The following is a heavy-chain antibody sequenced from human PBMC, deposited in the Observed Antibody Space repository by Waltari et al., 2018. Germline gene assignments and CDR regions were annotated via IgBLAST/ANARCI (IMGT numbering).Heavy chain of an antibody. CDR2: SNPNSGGT. CDR1: GYTFTGYY. V-gene: IGHV1-2*02. D-gene: IGHD2-2*01. J-gene: IGHJ5*02. CDR3: AREGCSSTSCYAVRFDP. Sequence: QVQLVQSGAEVKKPGASVKVSCKASGYTFTGYYMHWVRQAPGQGLEWMGWSNPNSGGTNYAQKVQGRVTMTRDTSISTAYMELSRLRSDDTAVYYCAREGCSSTSCYAVRFDPWGQGTLVTVSS.